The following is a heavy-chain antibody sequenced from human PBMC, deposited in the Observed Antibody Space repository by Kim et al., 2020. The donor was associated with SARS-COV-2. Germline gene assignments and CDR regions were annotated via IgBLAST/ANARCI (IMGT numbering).Heavy chain of an antibody. D-gene: IGHD2-2*01. J-gene: IGHJ6*02. V-gene: IGHV1-18*04. Sequence: ASVKVSCKASGYTFTSYGISWVRQAPGQGLEWMGWISAYNGNTNYAQKLQGRVTMTTDTSTSTAYMELRSLRSDDTAVYYCAREAYQLLLRLVDYYGMDVWGQGTTVTVSS. CDR1: GYTFTSYG. CDR2: ISAYNGNT. CDR3: AREAYQLLLRLVDYYGMDV.